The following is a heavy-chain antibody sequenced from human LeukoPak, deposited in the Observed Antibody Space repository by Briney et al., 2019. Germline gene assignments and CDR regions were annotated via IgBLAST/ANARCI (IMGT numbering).Heavy chain of an antibody. Sequence: GGSLRLSCAASGFTFSSYGMHWVRQAPGKGLEWVAVIWYDGSNKYYADSVKGRFTISRDNSKNTLYLQMNSLRAEDTAVYYCAREGVPSMVRGVIITAGMDVWGQGTTVTVSS. V-gene: IGHV3-33*01. CDR3: AREGVPSMVRGVIITAGMDV. CDR2: IWYDGSNK. D-gene: IGHD3-10*01. J-gene: IGHJ6*02. CDR1: GFTFSSYG.